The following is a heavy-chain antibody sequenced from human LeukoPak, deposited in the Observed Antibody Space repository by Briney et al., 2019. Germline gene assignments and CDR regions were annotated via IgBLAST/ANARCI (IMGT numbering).Heavy chain of an antibody. CDR2: IYSGGST. V-gene: IGHV3-53*01. CDR1: GFTVSTSY. J-gene: IGHJ3*02. D-gene: IGHD2-15*01. CDR3: AGLKWYAIDI. Sequence: GGSLRLSCAASGFTVSTSYMNWVRQAPGKGLEWVSVIYSGGSTYYADSVKGRFTISRDNSKNTLYLQMNSLRAEDTAVYYCAGLKWYAIDIWGQGTMVTVSS.